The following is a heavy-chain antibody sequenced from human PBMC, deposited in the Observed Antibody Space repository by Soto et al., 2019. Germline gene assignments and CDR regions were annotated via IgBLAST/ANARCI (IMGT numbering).Heavy chain of an antibody. Sequence: SETLSLTCTVSGGSISSYYWSWIRQPPGKGLEWIGYIYYSGSTNYNPSLKSRVTISVDTSKNQFSLKLSSVTAADTAVYYCARSGGSGWSGEPHDAFDIWGQGTMVTVSS. D-gene: IGHD6-19*01. CDR1: GGSISSYY. V-gene: IGHV4-59*01. CDR3: ARSGGSGWSGEPHDAFDI. CDR2: IYYSGST. J-gene: IGHJ3*02.